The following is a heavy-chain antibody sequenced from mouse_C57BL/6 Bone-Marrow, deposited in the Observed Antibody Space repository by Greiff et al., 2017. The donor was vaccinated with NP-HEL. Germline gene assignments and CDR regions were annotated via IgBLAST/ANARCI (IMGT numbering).Heavy chain of an antibody. J-gene: IGHJ4*01. CDR3: ARSSIYYDYDVRAMDY. Sequence: VQLQQSGAELVKPGASVKLSCTASGFNIKDYYMHWVKQRTEQGLEWIGRIDPEDGETKYAPQFQGKATITADTSSNTAYLQLSSLTSEDTAVYYCARSSIYYDYDVRAMDYWGQGTSVTVSS. D-gene: IGHD2-4*01. CDR2: IDPEDGET. CDR1: GFNIKDYY. V-gene: IGHV14-2*01.